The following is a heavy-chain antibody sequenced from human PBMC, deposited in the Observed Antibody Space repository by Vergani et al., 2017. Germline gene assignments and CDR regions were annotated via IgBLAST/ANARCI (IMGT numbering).Heavy chain of an antibody. V-gene: IGHV4-59*08. CDR3: ARLLLTLAGFDS. CDR1: GGSISSYD. J-gene: IGHJ4*02. Sequence: QVQLQESGPGLVKPPETLSLACTVSGGSISSYDWSWIRQPPGKGLEWIGYIYYSGSAKYNPSLESRVTISVDTSKNQYSLKLNSLTAADTAVYYCARLLLTLAGFDSWGQGTLVTVSS. D-gene: IGHD3-9*01. CDR2: IYYSGSA.